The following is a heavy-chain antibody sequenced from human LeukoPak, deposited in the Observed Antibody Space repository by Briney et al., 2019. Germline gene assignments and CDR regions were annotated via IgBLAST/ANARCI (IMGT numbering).Heavy chain of an antibody. CDR2: INPSGGTT. D-gene: IGHD3-22*01. CDR3: ARDARPSYDTSGYYFPGDY. CDR1: GYTFTSFY. Sequence: ASVKVSCKASGYTFTSFYNHWVRQAPGQGLEWMAIINPSGGTTRYAQKFQGRVTMTRDTSTSTVYMELSSLRSEDAAVYYCARDARPSYDTSGYYFPGDYWGQGTLVTVSS. V-gene: IGHV1-46*01. J-gene: IGHJ4*02.